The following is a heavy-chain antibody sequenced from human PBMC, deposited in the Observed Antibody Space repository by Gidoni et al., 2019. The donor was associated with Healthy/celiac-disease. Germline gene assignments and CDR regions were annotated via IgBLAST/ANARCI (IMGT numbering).Heavy chain of an antibody. CDR1: GYSFTSYW. Sequence: EVQLVQSGAEVKKPGESLRISCKGSGYSFTSYWISWVRQVPGKGREWMGRIDPSDSYTNYRPSFKGHVTISADKSISTDYLQWSSRKASDTAMYYCARHYDFTENWFDPWGQGTLVTVSS. CDR2: IDPSDSYT. V-gene: IGHV5-10-1*03. CDR3: ARHYDFTENWFDP. D-gene: IGHD3-3*01. J-gene: IGHJ5*02.